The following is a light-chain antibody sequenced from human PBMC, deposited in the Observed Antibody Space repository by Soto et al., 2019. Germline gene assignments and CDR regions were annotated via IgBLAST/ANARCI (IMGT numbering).Light chain of an antibody. Sequence: IVLTQSPVIVSLSPGERATLSCRASQTVSSNLAWYQQKPGQAPRLLIYGASTRATGIPARFSGSGSGTEFTLTISSLQSEDFAVYYCQQYNNWPRTFGQGTKVDIK. J-gene: IGKJ1*01. V-gene: IGKV3-15*01. CDR2: GAS. CDR3: QQYNNWPRT. CDR1: QTVSSN.